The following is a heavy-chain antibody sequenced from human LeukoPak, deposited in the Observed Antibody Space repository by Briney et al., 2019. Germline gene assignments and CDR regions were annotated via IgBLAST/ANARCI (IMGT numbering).Heavy chain of an antibody. CDR1: GFTFTSSA. CDR3: ASVNYYDSSGPNDY. J-gene: IGHJ4*02. CDR2: ISAYNGNT. Sequence: ASVKVSCKASGFTFTSSAMQWVRQAPGQGLEWMGWISAYNGNTNYAQKLQGRVTMTTDTSTSTAYMELRSLRSDDTAVYYCASVNYYDSSGPNDYWGQGTLVTVSS. D-gene: IGHD3-22*01. V-gene: IGHV1-18*01.